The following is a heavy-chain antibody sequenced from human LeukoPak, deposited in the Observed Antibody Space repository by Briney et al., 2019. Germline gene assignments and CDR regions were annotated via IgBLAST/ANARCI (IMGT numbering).Heavy chain of an antibody. CDR1: GGSFSGYY. CDR2: INHSGST. V-gene: IGHV4-34*01. CDR3: ASSGQTGTYYYMDV. J-gene: IGHJ6*03. D-gene: IGHD2-15*01. Sequence: SETLSLTCAVYGGSFSGYYWSWIRQPPGKGLEWIGEINHSGSTNYNPSLKGRVTISVDTSKNQFSLKLSSVTAADTAVYYCASSGQTGTYYYMDVWGKGTTVTVSS.